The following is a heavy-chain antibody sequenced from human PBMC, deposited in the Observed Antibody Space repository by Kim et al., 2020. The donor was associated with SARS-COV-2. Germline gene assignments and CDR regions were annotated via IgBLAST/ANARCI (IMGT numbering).Heavy chain of an antibody. CDR3: ARTSDSGYCSGGSCYDWFDP. Sequence: SETLSLTCTVSGGSISSYYWSWIRQPPGKGLEWIGYIYYSGSTNYNPSLKSRVTISVDTSKNQFSLKLSSVTAADTAVYYCARTSDSGYCSGGSCYDWFDPWGQGTLVTVSS. CDR2: IYYSGST. D-gene: IGHD2-15*01. CDR1: GGSISSYY. J-gene: IGHJ5*02. V-gene: IGHV4-59*08.